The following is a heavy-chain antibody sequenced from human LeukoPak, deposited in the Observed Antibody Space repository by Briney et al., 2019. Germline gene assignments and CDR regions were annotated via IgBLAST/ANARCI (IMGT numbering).Heavy chain of an antibody. CDR1: GFTFSRYW. Sequence: HPGGSLRLSCAASGFTFSRYWMSWVRQDPRKGLEWVANIKQDGSEKYYVDSVEGRLTISRDNAKNSLYLQMNSLRAEDTAVYYCARDKGDYDTSGSLFVFGGQGTLVTVSS. V-gene: IGHV3-7*03. J-gene: IGHJ4*02. CDR3: ARDKGDYDTSGSLFVF. CDR2: IKQDGSEK. D-gene: IGHD3-22*01.